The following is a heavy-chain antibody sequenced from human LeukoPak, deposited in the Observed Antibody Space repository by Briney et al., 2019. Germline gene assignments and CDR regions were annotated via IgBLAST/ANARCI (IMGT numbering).Heavy chain of an antibody. Sequence: ASVKVSCKASGHMFTSYGLSWVRRPPGQGLEWMRWISAYNGNTRYAQKFQGRVTMTTDTSTRTAYMEMRSLRSDDTAVYYCARDRRGRAVANPYYYNGMDVWGKGTTVTVSS. CDR2: ISAYNGNT. V-gene: IGHV1-18*01. J-gene: IGHJ6*04. CDR1: GHMFTSYG. D-gene: IGHD6-19*01. CDR3: ARDRRGRAVANPYYYNGMDV.